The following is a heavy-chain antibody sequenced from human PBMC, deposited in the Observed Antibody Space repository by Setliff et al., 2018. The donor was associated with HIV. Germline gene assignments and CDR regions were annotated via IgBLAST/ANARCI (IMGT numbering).Heavy chain of an antibody. V-gene: IGHV1-3*01. D-gene: IGHD5-18*01. CDR3: AKGGDRAMINFDH. J-gene: IGHJ4*02. CDR2: INVVTVNT. Sequence: ASVKVSCKTSGYSFTSYTMHWLRQAPGQRPEWMGWINVVTVNTKYSQKFQGRVTITRDTSASTAYMELSSLTSEDTAVYYCAKGGDRAMINFDHWGQGTLVTVSS. CDR1: GYSFTSYT.